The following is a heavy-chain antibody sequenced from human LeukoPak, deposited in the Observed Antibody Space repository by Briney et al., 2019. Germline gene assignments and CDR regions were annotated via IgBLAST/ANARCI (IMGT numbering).Heavy chain of an antibody. CDR1: GGSISSSSYY. Sequence: SETLSLTCTVSGGSISSSSYYWGWLRQPPGQGLEWNGSIYYSGSNYYNPTIKSRVTISVDTSKNQFSLKLSSVTAADTAVYYCARGRSSWYGAHRFDYGGQGTLVTVSS. J-gene: IGHJ4*02. V-gene: IGHV4-39*07. D-gene: IGHD6-13*01. CDR3: ARGRSSWYGAHRFDY. CDR2: IYYSGSN.